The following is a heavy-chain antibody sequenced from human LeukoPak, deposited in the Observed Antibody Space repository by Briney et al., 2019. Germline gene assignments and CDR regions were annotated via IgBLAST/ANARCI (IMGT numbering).Heavy chain of an antibody. V-gene: IGHV3-23*01. J-gene: IGHJ4*02. D-gene: IGHD2-15*01. CDR2: ISGSGGST. CDR3: AKESYIVVVVAATRSHFDY. Sequence: GGSLRLSCAASGFTFSSYAMSWVRQAPGKGLEWVSAISGSGGSTYYADSVKGRFTISRDNSKNTLYLQMNSLRAEDTAVFYCAKESYIVVVVAATRSHFDYWGQGTLVTVSS. CDR1: GFTFSSYA.